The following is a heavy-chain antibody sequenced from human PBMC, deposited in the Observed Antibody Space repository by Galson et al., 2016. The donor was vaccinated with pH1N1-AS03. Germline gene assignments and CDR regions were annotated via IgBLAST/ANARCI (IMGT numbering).Heavy chain of an antibody. CDR1: GFRFDDYA. Sequence: SLRLSCAVSGFRFDDYAMHWVRQAPGKGLEWVSSISWNSNKIDYADSVKGRFTISRDSAKNSLNLQMNSLRAEDTALYYCIKGGAASADFFDIWGQGQWSPSLQ. CDR3: IKGGAASADFFDI. CDR2: ISWNSNKI. V-gene: IGHV3-9*01. D-gene: IGHD3/OR15-3a*01. J-gene: IGHJ3*02.